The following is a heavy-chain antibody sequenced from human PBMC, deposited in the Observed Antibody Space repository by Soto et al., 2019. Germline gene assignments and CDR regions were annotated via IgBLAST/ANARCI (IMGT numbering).Heavy chain of an antibody. CDR1: GYSFTSYW. J-gene: IGHJ6*02. D-gene: IGHD3-10*01. CDR2: IYPGDSDT. Sequence: PGESLKISCKGSGYSFTSYWIGWVRQMPGKGLEWMGIIYPGDSDTRYSPSFQGQVTISADKSISTAYLQWSSLKASDTAMYYFARHHYYYGSGSYFPYYGMDLWGQGTTVTVSS. CDR3: ARHHYYYGSGSYFPYYGMDL. V-gene: IGHV5-51*01.